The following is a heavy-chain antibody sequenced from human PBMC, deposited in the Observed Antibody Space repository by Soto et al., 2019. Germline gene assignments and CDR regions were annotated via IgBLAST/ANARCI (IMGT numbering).Heavy chain of an antibody. Sequence: GGSLRLSCAASGFTFISYWMSWVRQAPGKGLEWVANIKQDGSEKYYVDSVKGRFTISRDNAKNSLYLQMNSLRAEDTAVYYCAREDYYGSGSYYYYYGMDVWGQGTTVTVSS. CDR3: AREDYYGSGSYYYYYGMDV. J-gene: IGHJ6*02. CDR2: IKQDGSEK. CDR1: GFTFISYW. D-gene: IGHD3-10*01. V-gene: IGHV3-7*03.